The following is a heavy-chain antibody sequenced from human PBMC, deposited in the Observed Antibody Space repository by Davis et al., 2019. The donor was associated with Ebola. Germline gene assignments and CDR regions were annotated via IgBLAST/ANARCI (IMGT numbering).Heavy chain of an antibody. CDR2: IKPKSEGGTA. V-gene: IGHV3-15*01. J-gene: IGHJ4*02. CDR1: GFTFRSYW. D-gene: IGHD6-25*01. CDR3: ATSGSVSGRLEY. Sequence: GESLKISCAASGFTFRSYWMSWVSQAPGKGLEWLGRIKPKSEGGTADSAAPVKGRFSISRDDSKNTLYLQMNSLKTGDTAVYYCATSGSVSGRLEYWGQGTLVTVSS.